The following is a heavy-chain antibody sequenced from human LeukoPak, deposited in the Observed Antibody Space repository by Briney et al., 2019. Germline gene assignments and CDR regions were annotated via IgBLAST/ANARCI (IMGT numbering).Heavy chain of an antibody. D-gene: IGHD2-2*01. V-gene: IGHV1-8*01. J-gene: IGHJ6*03. CDR3: AREGSTSCPGNGGSCENYYYYMDV. Sequence: ASVKVSCMASGYTFTSYDINWVRQATGQGLEWMGWMNPNSGNTGYAQKFQGGVTMTRNTSISTAYMELSSLRSEDTAVYSCAREGSTSCPGNGGSCENYYYYMDVWGKGTTVTVSS. CDR2: MNPNSGNT. CDR1: GYTFTSYD.